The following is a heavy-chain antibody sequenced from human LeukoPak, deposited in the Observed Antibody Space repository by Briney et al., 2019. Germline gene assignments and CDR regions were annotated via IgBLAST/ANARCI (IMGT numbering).Heavy chain of an antibody. V-gene: IGHV3-21*01. D-gene: IGHD4-17*01. CDR1: GFTFSSYS. CDR3: ARGQTTVTYLDDRDY. Sequence: GGSLRLSCAASGFTFSSYSMNWVRQAPGKGLEWVSSISSSSSYIYYADSVKGRFTISRDNAKNSLYPQMNSLRAEDTAVYYCARGQTTVTYLDDRDYWGQGTLVTVSS. CDR2: ISSSSSYI. J-gene: IGHJ4*02.